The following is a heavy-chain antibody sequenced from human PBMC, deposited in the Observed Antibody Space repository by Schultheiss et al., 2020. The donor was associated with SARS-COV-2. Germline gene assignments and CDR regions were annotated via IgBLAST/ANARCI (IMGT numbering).Heavy chain of an antibody. J-gene: IGHJ4*02. CDR1: GFTFSSYS. CDR2: ISSSSSTI. D-gene: IGHD3-10*01. V-gene: IGHV3-48*04. Sequence: GGSLRLSCAASGFTFSSYSMNWVRQAPGKGLEWVSYISSSSSTIYYADSVKGRFTISRDNAKNSLYLQMNSLRAEDTAVYYCALKSMVRGVPNYFDYWGQGTLVTVSS. CDR3: ALKSMVRGVPNYFDY.